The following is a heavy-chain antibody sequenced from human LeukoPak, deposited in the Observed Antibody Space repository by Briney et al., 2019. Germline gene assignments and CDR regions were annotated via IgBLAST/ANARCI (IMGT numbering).Heavy chain of an antibody. D-gene: IGHD2-2*01. CDR1: GYTFTSYG. V-gene: IGHV1-18*01. CDR3: AREGYCSSTSCHPTYYYYYGMDV. J-gene: IGHJ6*02. CDR2: ISAYNGNT. Sequence: GASVKVSCKASGYTFTSYGISWVRQALGQGLEWMGWISAYNGNTNYTQKLQGRVTMTTDTSTSTAYMELRSLRSDDTAVYYCAREGYCSSTSCHPTYYYYYGMDVWGQGTTVTVSS.